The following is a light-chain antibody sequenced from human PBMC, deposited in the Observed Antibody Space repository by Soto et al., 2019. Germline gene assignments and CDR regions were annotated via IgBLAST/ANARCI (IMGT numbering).Light chain of an antibody. CDR2: DAS. J-gene: IGKJ1*01. V-gene: IGKV1-5*01. Sequence: DIQMTQSPSTLSASVGDRVTITCRASQGVRNLLAWYQQKPGEAPKLLIYDASNLEPGVPSRFSGSGSGTEFTLTIASLQPEDSAGYYCQQYNNNSPWTFGQGTKV. CDR3: QQYNNNSPWT. CDR1: QGVRNL.